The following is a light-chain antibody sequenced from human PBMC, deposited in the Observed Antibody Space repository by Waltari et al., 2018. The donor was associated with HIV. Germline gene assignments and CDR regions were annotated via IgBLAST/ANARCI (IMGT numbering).Light chain of an antibody. CDR1: RDINKY. V-gene: IGKV1-33*01. Sequence: DIQLTQSPSSLSASVGDSVTMTCQASRDINKYLNWFQHKSGKAPKLLIYDASSLETGVPAKFIGSGFGTDCTLTINNLQPEDVATYYCQQFDVLPITFGGGTKVEI. J-gene: IGKJ4*01. CDR3: QQFDVLPIT. CDR2: DAS.